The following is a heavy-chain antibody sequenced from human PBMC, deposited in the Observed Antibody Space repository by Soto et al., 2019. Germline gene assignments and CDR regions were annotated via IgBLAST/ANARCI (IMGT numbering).Heavy chain of an antibody. CDR3: ARQEPYYYGSGAWYYMDV. CDR2: ISAYNGNT. Sequence: QVQLVQSGAEVKKPGASVKVSCKASGYTFTSYGISWVRQAPGQGLEWMGWISAYNGNTNYAQKLQGRVTMTTDTATSTAYMELRSLRSDDTAVYYCARQEPYYYGSGAWYYMDVWGKGTTVTVSS. J-gene: IGHJ6*03. CDR1: GYTFTSYG. D-gene: IGHD3-10*01. V-gene: IGHV1-18*01.